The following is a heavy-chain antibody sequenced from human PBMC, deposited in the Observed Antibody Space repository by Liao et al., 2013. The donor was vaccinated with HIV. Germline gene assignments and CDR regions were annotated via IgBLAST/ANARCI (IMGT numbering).Heavy chain of an antibody. CDR1: GGSISSYY. V-gene: IGHV4-59*12. CDR2: IYYSGST. J-gene: IGHJ5*02. D-gene: IGHD3-9*01. Sequence: QVQLQESGPGLVKPSETLSLTCTVSGGSISSYYWSWIRQPAGKGLEWIGNIYYSGSTYYNPSLKSRVTISVDTSKNQFSLKLSSVTAADTAVYYCARDAYFDWDNWFDPWGQGTLVTVSS. CDR3: ARDAYFDWDNWFDP.